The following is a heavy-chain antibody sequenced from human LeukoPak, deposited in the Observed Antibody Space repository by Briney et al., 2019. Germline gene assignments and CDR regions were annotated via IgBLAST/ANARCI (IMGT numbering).Heavy chain of an antibody. J-gene: IGHJ4*02. CDR2: IYDSGRT. CDR3: ARTITIFGVVIRSFDY. CDR1: GGSISRYY. V-gene: IGHV4-59*01. Sequence: SETLSLTCTVSGGSISRYYWSWIRQPPGKGLEWIGYIYDSGRTNYNPSLKSRVTISADTSKNQFSLKLSSVTAADTAVYYCARTITIFGVVIRSFDYWGQGTLVTVSS. D-gene: IGHD3-3*01.